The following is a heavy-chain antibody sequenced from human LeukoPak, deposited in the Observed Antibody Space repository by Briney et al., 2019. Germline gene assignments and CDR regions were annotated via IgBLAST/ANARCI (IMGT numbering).Heavy chain of an antibody. CDR3: ASASGSYYNPFDY. V-gene: IGHV3-74*01. J-gene: IGHJ4*02. CDR1: GFTFSSYW. D-gene: IGHD3-10*01. CDR2: INSDGSST. Sequence: PGGSPRLSCAAPGFTFSSYWMHWVRQAPGKGLVWVSRINSDGSSTSYADSVKGRFTISRDNAKNTLYLQMNSLRAEDTAVYYCASASGSYYNPFDYWGQGTLVTVSS.